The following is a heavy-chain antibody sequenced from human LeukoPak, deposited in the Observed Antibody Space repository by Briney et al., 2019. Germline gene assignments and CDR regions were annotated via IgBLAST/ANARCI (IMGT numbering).Heavy chain of an antibody. V-gene: IGHV3-74*01. D-gene: IGHD5-18*01. J-gene: IGHJ4*02. Sequence: TGGSLRLSCAASGFTFSIHWMHWVRQAPGKGLMWVSRINRDGSRTDYADSVKGRFTISRDDAKNTLYLQVNSLRAEDTAVYFCARGGSDTAMAHDYWGQGTLVTVSS. CDR2: INRDGSRT. CDR1: GFTFSIHW. CDR3: ARGGSDTAMAHDY.